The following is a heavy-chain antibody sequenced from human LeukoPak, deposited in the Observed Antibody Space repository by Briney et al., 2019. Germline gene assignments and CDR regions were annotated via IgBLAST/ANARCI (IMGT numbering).Heavy chain of an antibody. V-gene: IGHV3-66*01. CDR2: IYSGGST. D-gene: IGHD6-13*01. CDR3: ARDWEGYSSSWYTFDY. CDR1: GFTVSSNY. J-gene: IGHJ4*02. Sequence: GGSLRLSCAASGFTVSSNYMSWVRQAPGKGLEWVSVIYSGGSTYYADSVKGRFTISRDNSKNTLYLQMNSLRAEDTAVYYCARDWEGYSSSWYTFDYWGQGTLDTVSS.